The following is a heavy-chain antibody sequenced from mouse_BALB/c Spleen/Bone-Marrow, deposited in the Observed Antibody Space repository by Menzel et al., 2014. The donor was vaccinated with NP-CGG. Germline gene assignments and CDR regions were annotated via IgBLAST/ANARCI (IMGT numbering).Heavy chain of an antibody. Sequence: VMLVESGAELARPGASVKLSCKASGYIFXDYYINWVKQRTGQGLEWIGEIYPGSGNTYYNEKFKGKATLTADKSSSTAYMQLSSLTSEDSAVYFCARSRGYAWFAYWGQGTLVTVSA. V-gene: IGHV1-77*01. J-gene: IGHJ3*01. CDR2: IYPGSGNT. CDR1: GYIFXDYY. CDR3: ARSRGYAWFAY. D-gene: IGHD2-2*01.